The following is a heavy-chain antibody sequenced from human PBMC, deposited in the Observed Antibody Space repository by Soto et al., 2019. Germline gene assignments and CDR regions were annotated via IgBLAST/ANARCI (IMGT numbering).Heavy chain of an antibody. Sequence: QVQLVESGGGVVQPGRSLRLSCAASGFTFSSYGMHWVRQAPGKGLEWVAVIWYDGSNKYYADSVKGRFTISRDNSKNPLYLQMNSLRAEDTAVYYCARALLRYFDWLRPYSYGMDVWGQGTTVTVSS. CDR3: ARALLRYFDWLRPYSYGMDV. CDR1: GFTFSSYG. CDR2: IWYDGSNK. D-gene: IGHD3-9*01. J-gene: IGHJ6*02. V-gene: IGHV3-33*01.